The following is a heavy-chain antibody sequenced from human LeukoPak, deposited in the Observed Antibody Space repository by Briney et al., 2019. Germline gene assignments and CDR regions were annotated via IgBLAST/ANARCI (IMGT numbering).Heavy chain of an antibody. Sequence: SETLSLTRALYGGSFSGCYWSWLRQPPGKGLESLGEINHSGSPNYNPSLKSRVTISVDTSNNQFSLKMSSVPAPRPPCPLFARGPRTRTDIRYWGQGTLVTVSS. CDR3: ARGPRTRTDIRY. CDR2: INHSGSP. J-gene: IGHJ4*02. V-gene: IGHV4-34*01. CDR1: GGSFSGCY. D-gene: IGHD3-9*01.